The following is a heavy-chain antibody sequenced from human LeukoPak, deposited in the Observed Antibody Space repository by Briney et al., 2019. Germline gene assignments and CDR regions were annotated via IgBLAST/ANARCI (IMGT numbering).Heavy chain of an antibody. CDR1: GYTFTSYA. J-gene: IGHJ6*03. CDR3: ARVLRFLYYYMDV. D-gene: IGHD3-3*01. CDR2: ISAYNGNT. V-gene: IGHV1-18*01. Sequence: ASVKVSCKASGYTFTSYAMYWVRQAPGQRLEWMGWISAYNGNTNYAQKLQGRVTMTTDTSTSTAYMELRSLRSDDTAVYYCARVLRFLYYYMDVWGKGTTVTVSS.